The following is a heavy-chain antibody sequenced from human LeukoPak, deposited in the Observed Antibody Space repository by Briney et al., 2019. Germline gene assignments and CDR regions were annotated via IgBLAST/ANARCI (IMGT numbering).Heavy chain of an antibody. Sequence: ASVKVSCKASGYTFTSYDINWVRQATGQGLEWMGWMNPNSGNTGYAQKFQGRVTMTRNTSISTAYMELSSLRSEDTAVYYCARANRGIAVAGTNYYYYYMDVWGKGTTVTVSS. J-gene: IGHJ6*03. D-gene: IGHD6-19*01. CDR3: ARANRGIAVAGTNYYYYYMDV. CDR2: MNPNSGNT. V-gene: IGHV1-8*01. CDR1: GYTFTSYD.